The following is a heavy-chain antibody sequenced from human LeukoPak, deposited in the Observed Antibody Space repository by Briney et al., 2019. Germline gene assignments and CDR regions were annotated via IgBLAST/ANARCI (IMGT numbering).Heavy chain of an antibody. CDR2: IYYSGST. CDR3: ARIPFVVVPAARRRGGWFDP. Sequence: SETLSLTCTVSGGSISSSSYYWGWIRQPPGKGLEWIGNIYYSGSTNYNPSLKSRVTISVDTSKYQFSLKLSSVTAADTAVYYCARIPFVVVPAARRRGGWFDPWGQGTLVTVSS. V-gene: IGHV4-39*07. CDR1: GGSISSSSYY. J-gene: IGHJ5*02. D-gene: IGHD2-2*01.